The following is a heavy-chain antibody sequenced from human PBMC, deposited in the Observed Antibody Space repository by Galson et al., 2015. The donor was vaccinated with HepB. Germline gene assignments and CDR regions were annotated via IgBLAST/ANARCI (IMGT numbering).Heavy chain of an antibody. D-gene: IGHD5-18*01. J-gene: IGHJ4*02. CDR3: ARVWAIGYSYGPNYFDY. V-gene: IGHV1-18*01. CDR1: GYTFTSYG. CDR2: ISAYNGNT. Sequence: SVKVSCKASGYTFTSYGISWVRQAPGQGLEWMGWISAYNGNTNYAQKLQGRVTMTTDTSTSTAYMELRSLRSDDTAVYYCARVWAIGYSYGPNYFDYWGQGTLVTVSS.